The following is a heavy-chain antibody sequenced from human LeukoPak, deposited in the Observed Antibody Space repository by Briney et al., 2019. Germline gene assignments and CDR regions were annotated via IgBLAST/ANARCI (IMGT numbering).Heavy chain of an antibody. CDR1: GYTLTELS. D-gene: IGHD3-10*01. Sequence: ASVKVSCKVSGYTLTELSMHWVRQAPGKGLEWMGGLDPEDGETIYAQKFQGRVTMTEDTSTDTAYMELSSLRSEDTAVYYCATDGYGSGSYALNAFDIWGQGTMVTVSS. CDR3: ATDGYGSGSYALNAFDI. CDR2: LDPEDGET. J-gene: IGHJ3*02. V-gene: IGHV1-24*01.